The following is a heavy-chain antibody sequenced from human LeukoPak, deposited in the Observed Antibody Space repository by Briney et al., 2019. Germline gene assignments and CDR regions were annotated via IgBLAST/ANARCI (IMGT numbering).Heavy chain of an antibody. Sequence: PGGSLRLSCAASGFTFSNYWLHWVRQAPGKGLVWVSRIDANAKTISYADSVKGRFTISTDNAKKTLYLQMNSLRVEDTAVYYCLTVVETTIAAFDIWGQGTMVTVSS. J-gene: IGHJ3*02. D-gene: IGHD1-26*01. CDR1: GFTFSNYW. CDR2: IDANAKTI. V-gene: IGHV3-74*01. CDR3: LTVVETTIAAFDI.